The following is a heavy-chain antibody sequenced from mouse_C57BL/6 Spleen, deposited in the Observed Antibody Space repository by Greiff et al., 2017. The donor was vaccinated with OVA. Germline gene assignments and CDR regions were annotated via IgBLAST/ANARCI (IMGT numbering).Heavy chain of an antibody. CDR1: GFTFSSYA. CDR2: ISNGGSYT. D-gene: IGHD2-2*01. J-gene: IGHJ2*01. CDR3: ARDRYGYDENFDY. Sequence: DVHLVESGGGLVKPGGSLKLSCAASGFTFSSYAMSWVRQTPEKRLEWVATISNGGSYTYYPANVKGRFTISRDNAKNNLYLQMSHLKSEDTAMYYCARDRYGYDENFDYWGQGTTLTVSS. V-gene: IGHV5-4*01.